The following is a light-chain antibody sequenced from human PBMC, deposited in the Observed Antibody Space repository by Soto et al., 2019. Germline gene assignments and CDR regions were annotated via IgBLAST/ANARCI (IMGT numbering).Light chain of an antibody. J-gene: IGKJ1*01. CDR2: AAS. CDR1: QSISSY. V-gene: IGKV1-39*01. Sequence: DIRMTQSPSSLSASVGDRVTITFRASQSISSYLNWYQQKPGKAPKLLIYAASSLQSGVPSRFSGSGSGTDFTLTISSLQPEDFATYYCQQSYSTPRTFGQGTKVDIK. CDR3: QQSYSTPRT.